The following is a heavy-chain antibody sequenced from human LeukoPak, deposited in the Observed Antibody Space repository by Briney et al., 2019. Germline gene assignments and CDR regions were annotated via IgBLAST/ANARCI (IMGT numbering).Heavy chain of an antibody. CDR2: ISSSGSTR. CDR3: ARDYDSSGYNY. V-gene: IGHV3-11*04. D-gene: IGHD3-22*01. J-gene: IGHJ4*02. Sequence: GGSLRLSCAASGFTFSNAWMSWIRQAPGKGLEWVSYISSSGSTRYYADSVKGRFTISRDNAKNSLYLQMNSLRAEDTAVYYCARDYDSSGYNYWGQGTLVTVSS. CDR1: GFTFSNAW.